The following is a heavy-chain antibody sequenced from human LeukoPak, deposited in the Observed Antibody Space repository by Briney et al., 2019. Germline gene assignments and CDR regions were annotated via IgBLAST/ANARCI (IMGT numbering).Heavy chain of an antibody. CDR2: INTNTGNP. V-gene: IGHV7-4-1*02. Sequence: ASVKVSCKASGYTFTSYAMNWVRQAPGQGLEWMGWINTNTGNPTYAQGFTGRFVFSLDTSVSTAYLQINSLKAEDTAVYYCARDRSPYDYVWGSYRYKYYYGMDVWGKGTTVTVSS. J-gene: IGHJ6*04. CDR3: ARDRSPYDYVWGSYRYKYYYGMDV. CDR1: GYTFTSYA. D-gene: IGHD3-16*02.